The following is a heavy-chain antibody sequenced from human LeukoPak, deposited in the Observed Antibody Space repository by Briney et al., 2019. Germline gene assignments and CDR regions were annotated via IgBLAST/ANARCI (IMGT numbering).Heavy chain of an antibody. Sequence: GGPLRLSCAASGFTLSSYAMSWVRQAPGKGLEWVSAISGSGGSTYYADSVKGRFTISRDNSKNTLYLQMNSLRAEDTAVYYCAKDRGSGVYFDYWGQGTLVTVSS. J-gene: IGHJ4*02. CDR1: GFTLSSYA. CDR2: ISGSGGST. D-gene: IGHD3-10*01. V-gene: IGHV3-23*01. CDR3: AKDRGSGVYFDY.